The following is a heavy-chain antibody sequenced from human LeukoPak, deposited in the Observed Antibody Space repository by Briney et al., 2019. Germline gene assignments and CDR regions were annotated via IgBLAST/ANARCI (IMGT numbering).Heavy chain of an antibody. CDR1: GYSISSGYY. Sequence: SETLSLTCTVSGYSISSGYYWGWIRQPPGKGLEWIGSIYHSGSTYYNPSLKSRVTISVDTSKNQFSLKLSSVTAADTAVYYCARGSGYCSGGSCEGFYYYYYYMDVWGKGTTVTVSS. CDR2: IYHSGST. J-gene: IGHJ6*03. CDR3: ARGSGYCSGGSCEGFYYYYYYMDV. D-gene: IGHD2-15*01. V-gene: IGHV4-38-2*02.